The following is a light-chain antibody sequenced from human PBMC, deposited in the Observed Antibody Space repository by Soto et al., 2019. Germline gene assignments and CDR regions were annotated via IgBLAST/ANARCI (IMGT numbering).Light chain of an antibody. CDR3: QQYANSIT. V-gene: IGKV3-20*01. CDR2: DAS. CDR1: QSVGSNN. J-gene: IGKJ5*01. Sequence: DIVLTQSPGTQSLSPGDTATLSCRASQSVGSNNLAWYHHKPGQTPRLLIYDASSRATGIPHRFSGSGSETDFTLTIRRLEPEDFAVYYCQQYANSITFGQGTRLEIE.